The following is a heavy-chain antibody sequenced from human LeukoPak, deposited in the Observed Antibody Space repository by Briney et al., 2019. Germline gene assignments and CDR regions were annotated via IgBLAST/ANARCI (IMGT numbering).Heavy chain of an antibody. CDR1: GFTLSSYW. V-gene: IGHV3-74*01. CDR2: ISSDGSST. D-gene: IGHD4-17*01. J-gene: IGHJ4*02. Sequence: GSLRLSCAASGFTLSSYWMHWVGQVPGKGLVWVSRISSDGSSTIYVDSVKGRFTISRDNAKNTLYLQINSLSAEDTAVYYCARARLGYGDTVDYWGPGNLGSVSS. CDR3: ARARLGYGDTVDY.